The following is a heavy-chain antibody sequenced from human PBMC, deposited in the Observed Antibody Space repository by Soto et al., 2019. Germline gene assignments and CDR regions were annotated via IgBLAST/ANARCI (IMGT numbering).Heavy chain of an antibody. Sequence: SETLSLTCTVSGGSISSSSYYWGWIRQPPGKGLEWIGSIYYSGSTYYNPSLKSRFTISVDTSKNQFSLKLSSVTAADTAVYYCARLVITFGGVIAGYYYYGMDVWGQGTTVTVSS. V-gene: IGHV4-39*01. CDR2: IYYSGST. J-gene: IGHJ6*02. CDR1: GGSISSSSYY. D-gene: IGHD3-16*02. CDR3: ARLVITFGGVIAGYYYYGMDV.